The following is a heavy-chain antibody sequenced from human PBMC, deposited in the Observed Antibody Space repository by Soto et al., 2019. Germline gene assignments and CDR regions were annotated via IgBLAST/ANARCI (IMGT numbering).Heavy chain of an antibody. D-gene: IGHD2-2*01. J-gene: IGHJ6*02. V-gene: IGHV3-23*01. Sequence: VQILESGGGMVQPGGSLRLSCAGSGFMFSSFAMTWVRQAPGKGLEWVSTTRSNGEHTYYADSVKGRFTVSRDNSKNTLFLEMSSLRAEDSAIYYCAKDSKSVSVSAARVYGMDVWGQGTTLTVSS. CDR1: GFMFSSFA. CDR2: TRSNGEHT. CDR3: AKDSKSVSVSAARVYGMDV.